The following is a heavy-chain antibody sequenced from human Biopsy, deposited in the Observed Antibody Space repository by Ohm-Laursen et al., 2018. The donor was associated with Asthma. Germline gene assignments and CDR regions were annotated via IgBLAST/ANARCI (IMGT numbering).Heavy chain of an antibody. CDR1: GFAVSRDH. J-gene: IGHJ4*02. V-gene: IGHV3-53*01. Sequence: GSLRLSCTASGFAVSRDHMFWVRQAPGKGLEWVSVIYSGGTSHTADSARGRFTISRDYSKNTLYLQMHGLRAEDTAVYYCARGDSSNWSHYYFDYWGQGTLVTVSS. D-gene: IGHD3-22*01. CDR2: IYSGGTS. CDR3: ARGDSSNWSHYYFDY.